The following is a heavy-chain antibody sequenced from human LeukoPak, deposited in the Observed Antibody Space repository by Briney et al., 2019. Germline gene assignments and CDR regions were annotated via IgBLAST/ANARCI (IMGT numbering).Heavy chain of an antibody. CDR1: GYTFTGYY. D-gene: IGHD3-16*02. J-gene: IGHJ5*02. V-gene: IGHV1-24*01. CDR2: FDPEDGET. Sequence: ASVKVCCKASGYTFTGYYMHWVRQAPGQGLEWMGGFDPEDGETIYAQKFQGRVTMTEDTSTDTAYMELRSLRSDDTAVYYCARMLMITFGGVIVIDWFDPWGQGTLVTVSS. CDR3: ARMLMITFGGVIVIDWFDP.